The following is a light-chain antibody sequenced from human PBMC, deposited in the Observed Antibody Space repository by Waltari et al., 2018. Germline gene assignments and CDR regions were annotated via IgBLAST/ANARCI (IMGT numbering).Light chain of an antibody. Sequence: EIVMTQSPATLSVSPGERATLSCRASQSVSSNLACYQQKPGQAPRLLIYGASTRATGIPDRFSGSGSGTEFTLTISSLQSEDFAVYYCQQYNNRPPVTFGGGTQVEIK. V-gene: IGKV3-15*01. J-gene: IGKJ4*01. CDR1: QSVSSN. CDR3: QQYNNRPPVT. CDR2: GAS.